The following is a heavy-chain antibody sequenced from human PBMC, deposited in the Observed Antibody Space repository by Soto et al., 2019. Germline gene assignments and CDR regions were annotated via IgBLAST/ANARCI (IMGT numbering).Heavy chain of an antibody. D-gene: IGHD3-22*01. V-gene: IGHV4-39*01. CDR1: GGSISSSSYY. J-gene: IGHJ4*02. Sequence: QLQLQESGPGLVKPSETLSLTCTVSGGSISSSSYYWGWIRQPPGKGLEWIGSIYYSGSTYYIPSIKSRVTIPGDTSKNQFALKLSSVTAANTAVYYCARDYDSRGDYWGQGTLVTVSS. CDR2: IYYSGST. CDR3: ARDYDSRGDY.